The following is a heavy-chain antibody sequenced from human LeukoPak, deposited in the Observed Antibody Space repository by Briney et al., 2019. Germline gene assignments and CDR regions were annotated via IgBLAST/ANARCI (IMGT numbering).Heavy chain of an antibody. CDR2: IWYDGSNK. CDR3: AEWEREYWFDP. D-gene: IGHD3-10*01. Sequence: GGSLRLSCAASGFTFSSYGMHWVRQAPGKGLEWVAVIWYDGSNKYYADSVKGRFTISRDNSKNTLYLQMNSLRAEDTAVYYCAEWEREYWFDPWGQGTLVTVSS. CDR1: GFTFSSYG. J-gene: IGHJ5*02. V-gene: IGHV3-33*06.